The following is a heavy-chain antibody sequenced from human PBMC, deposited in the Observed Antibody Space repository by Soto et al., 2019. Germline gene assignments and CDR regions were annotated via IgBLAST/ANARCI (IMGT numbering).Heavy chain of an antibody. J-gene: IGHJ3*02. V-gene: IGHV4-30-4*01. Sequence: SETLSLTCTVSGGSISSGDYYWSWIRQPPGKGLEWIGYIYYSGSTYYNPSLKSRVTISVDTSKNQFSLKLSSVTAADTAVYYCARGWNRVYDSSGYLDIWGQGTMVTVS. CDR1: GGSISSGDYY. CDR2: IYYSGST. D-gene: IGHD3-22*01. CDR3: ARGWNRVYDSSGYLDI.